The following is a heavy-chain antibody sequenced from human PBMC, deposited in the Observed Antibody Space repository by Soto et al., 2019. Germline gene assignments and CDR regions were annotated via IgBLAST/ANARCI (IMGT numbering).Heavy chain of an antibody. CDR3: ARAQGAGSLVS. CDR1: GGSISSGDYY. J-gene: IGHJ4*02. Sequence: QVQLQESGPGLVKPSQTLSLTCTVSGGSISSGDYYWSWIRQPPGKGLEWIGYIYYSGSTYYNPSLKSGATTSVEPSENPFSPKLSSVTAADTAVYYCARAQGAGSLVSWGQGTLVTVSS. D-gene: IGHD3-10*01. V-gene: IGHV4-30-4*01. CDR2: IYYSGST.